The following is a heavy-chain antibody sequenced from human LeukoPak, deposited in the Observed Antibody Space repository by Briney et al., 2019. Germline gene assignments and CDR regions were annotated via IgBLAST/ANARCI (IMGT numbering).Heavy chain of an antibody. CDR2: IYYSGST. Sequence: PSETLSLTCTVSGYSISSSSYYWSWIRQPPGKGLEWIGYIYYSGSTNYNPSLKSRVTISVDTSKNQFSLKLSSVTAADTAVYYCARVDFWSGIDYWGQGTLVTVSS. CDR1: GYSISSSSYY. J-gene: IGHJ4*02. D-gene: IGHD3-3*01. CDR3: ARVDFWSGIDY. V-gene: IGHV4-61*01.